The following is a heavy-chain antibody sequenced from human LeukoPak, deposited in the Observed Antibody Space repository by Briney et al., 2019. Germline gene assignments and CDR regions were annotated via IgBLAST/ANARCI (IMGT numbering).Heavy chain of an antibody. CDR2: IRSKANNYAT. J-gene: IGHJ5*01. Sequence: GRSLRLSCAASGFTFSDSNMHWVRQASGKGLEWVGRIRSKANNYATTYAASVRGRFTISRDDSKNTAYLQMNSLKTEDTAVYYCTRQASPADSWGQGTLVTVSS. V-gene: IGHV3-73*01. CDR1: GFTFSDSN. CDR3: TRQASPADS.